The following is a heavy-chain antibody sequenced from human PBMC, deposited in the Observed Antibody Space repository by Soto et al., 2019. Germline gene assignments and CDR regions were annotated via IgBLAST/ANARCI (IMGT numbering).Heavy chain of an antibody. CDR1: GFTFNTYS. D-gene: IGHD2-15*01. CDR3: ARDIAWAFDY. J-gene: IGHJ4*02. V-gene: IGHV3-48*02. Sequence: EVQLVESGGGLLQPGGSLRLSCAASGFTFNTYSMNWVRQAPGKGLEWVSYISSSSDTIDYTDSVKGRFSISRDNAKNSLYLHMNSLRDEDTAVYSCARDIAWAFDYWGQGTLVTVSS. CDR2: ISSSSDTI.